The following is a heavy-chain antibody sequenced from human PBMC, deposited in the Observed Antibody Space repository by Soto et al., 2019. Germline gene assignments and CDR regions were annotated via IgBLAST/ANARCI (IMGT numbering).Heavy chain of an antibody. CDR2: IKQDVSEK. CDR3: ARVVELWSGYYTGSFSN. V-gene: IGHV3-7*01. CDR1: GFTFSSYW. D-gene: IGHD3-3*01. J-gene: IGHJ4*02. Sequence: GGSLRLSCAPSGFTFSSYWMIWVRQAPGKGLEWVANIKQDVSEKYYVDSVKGRFTISRDNAKNSLYLQMNSLRAEETAVYYCARVVELWSGYYTGSFSNWGQGTLVTVSS.